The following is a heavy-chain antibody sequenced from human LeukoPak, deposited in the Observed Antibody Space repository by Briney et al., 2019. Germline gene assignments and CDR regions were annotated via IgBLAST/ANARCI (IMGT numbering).Heavy chain of an antibody. V-gene: IGHV4-4*07. J-gene: IGHJ3*02. D-gene: IGHD3-3*01. CDR2: IYASGST. CDR3: ARSPSVVLRFLEWSDAFDI. CDR1: GGSISSYY. Sequence: SETLSLTCTVSGGSISSYYWSWVRQPAGKGLEWIGRIYASGSTNYNPSLKGRVTMTVDTSKNQFSLKLSSVTAADTAVYYCARSPSVVLRFLEWSDAFDIWGQGTMVTVSS.